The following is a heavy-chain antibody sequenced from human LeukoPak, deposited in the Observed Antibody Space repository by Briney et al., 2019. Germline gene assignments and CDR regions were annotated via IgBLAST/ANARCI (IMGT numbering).Heavy chain of an antibody. CDR3: ARGGPTVLRFLEWLSAFDY. CDR2: IYPGDSNT. V-gene: IGHV5-51*01. J-gene: IGHJ4*02. D-gene: IGHD3-3*01. Sequence: PGESLKISCKGSGYSFTSYWIGWVRQMPGKGLEWMGIIYPGDSNTRYSPSFQGQVTISADKSISTAYLQWSSLKASDTAMYYCARGGPTVLRFLEWLSAFDYWGQGTLVTVSS. CDR1: GYSFTSYW.